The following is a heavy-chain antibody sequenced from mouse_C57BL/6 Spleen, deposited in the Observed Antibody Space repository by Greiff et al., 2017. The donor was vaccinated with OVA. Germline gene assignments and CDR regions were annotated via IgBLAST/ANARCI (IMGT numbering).Heavy chain of an antibody. CDR3: ARQDYSNYHYAMDY. CDR2: ISSGGSYT. J-gene: IGHJ4*01. D-gene: IGHD2-5*01. V-gene: IGHV5-6*01. CDR1: GFTFSSYG. Sequence: EVKLMESGGDLVKPGGSLKLSCAASGFTFSSYGMSWVRQTPDKRLEWVATISSGGSYTYYPDSVKGRFTISRDNAKNTLYLQMSSLKSEDTAMYYCARQDYSNYHYAMDYWGQGTSVTVSS.